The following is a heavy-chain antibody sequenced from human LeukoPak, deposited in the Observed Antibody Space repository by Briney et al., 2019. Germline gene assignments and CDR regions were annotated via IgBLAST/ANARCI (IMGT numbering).Heavy chain of an antibody. D-gene: IGHD1-26*01. Sequence: GGSLRLSCAASGFTFTTYNMNWVRQAPGKGLEWVSSITGGNTYIFYADSVKGRFIISRDNAKNLLYLQMSSLRAEDTAVYYCATYSGTYRDYWGQGTLVTVSS. CDR2: ITGGNTYI. J-gene: IGHJ4*02. V-gene: IGHV3-21*01. CDR1: GFTFTTYN. CDR3: ATYSGTYRDY.